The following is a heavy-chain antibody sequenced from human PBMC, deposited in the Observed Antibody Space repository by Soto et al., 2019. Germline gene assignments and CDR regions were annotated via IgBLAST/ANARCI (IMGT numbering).Heavy chain of an antibody. CDR2: IVNDGSEQ. Sequence: QVQLVESGGGVVRPGRSLRLSCEATGFSFNTHGMHWVRQAPGKGLEWVAVIVNDGSEQAYADSVKGRFTISRDNSKNTLYLQMNNLRAADTAVDYCARDVNSAGSGGARWGQGMVVTVSS. CDR3: ARDVNSAGSGGAR. J-gene: IGHJ4*02. CDR1: GFSFNTHG. V-gene: IGHV3-33*01. D-gene: IGHD6-25*01.